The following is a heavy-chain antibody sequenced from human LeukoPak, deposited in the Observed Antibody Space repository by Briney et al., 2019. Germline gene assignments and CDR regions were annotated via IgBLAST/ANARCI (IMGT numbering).Heavy chain of an antibody. V-gene: IGHV3-48*01. CDR1: GFTFTSYG. D-gene: IGHD2-21*01. J-gene: IGHJ6*02. CDR2: TSSSSGII. Sequence: GGSLRLSCAASGFTFTSYGMNWVRQAPGKGLEWVSYTSSSSGIIYYADSVKGRFTISRDNAKNSLYLRMNRLRADDTAVYYCARHGEVPYGLYVWGQGTTVTLSS. CDR3: ARHGEVPYGLYV.